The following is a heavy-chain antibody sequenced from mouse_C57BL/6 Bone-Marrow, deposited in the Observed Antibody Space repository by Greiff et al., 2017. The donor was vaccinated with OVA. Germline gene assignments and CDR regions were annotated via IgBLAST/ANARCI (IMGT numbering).Heavy chain of an antibody. CDR3: ARGYYYGSSYDWYYFDY. Sequence: VQRVESGAELVKPGASVKLSCKASGYTFTSYWMQWVKQRPGQGLEWIGEIDPSDSYTNYNQKFKGKATLTVDTSSSTAYMQLSSLTSEDSAVYYCARGYYYGSSYDWYYFDYWGQGTTLTVSS. D-gene: IGHD1-1*01. V-gene: IGHV1-50*01. CDR2: IDPSDSYT. CDR1: GYTFTSYW. J-gene: IGHJ2*01.